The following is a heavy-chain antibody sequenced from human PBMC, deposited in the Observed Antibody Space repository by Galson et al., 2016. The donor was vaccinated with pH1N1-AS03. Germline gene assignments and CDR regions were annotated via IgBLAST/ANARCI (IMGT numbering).Heavy chain of an antibody. Sequence: ETLSLTCTVSAGSISTYYWTWIRQPPGRGLEWIGYIYFSGRTNCSPSLKSRANISLDRSRNQFSLNLNSVTAADPAVYYCARVRSEWLGVNSSWYGIDSWGQGTLVTVSS. CDR3: ARVRSEWLGVNSSWYGIDS. V-gene: IGHV4-59*01. CDR2: IYFSGRT. D-gene: IGHD2-2*01. CDR1: AGSISTYY. J-gene: IGHJ4*02.